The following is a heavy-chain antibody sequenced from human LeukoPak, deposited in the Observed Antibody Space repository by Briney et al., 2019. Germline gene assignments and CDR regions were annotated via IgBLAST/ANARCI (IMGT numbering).Heavy chain of an antibody. CDR1: GDSISSGGYY. V-gene: IGHV4-30-2*01. Sequence: SETLSLTCTVSGDSISSGGYYWSWIRQPPGKRLEWIGYIYHSGSTYYNPSLKSRVTISVDRSKNQFSLKLSSVTAADTAVYYCARSSSPAFDIWGQGTMVTVSS. D-gene: IGHD2-2*01. J-gene: IGHJ3*02. CDR3: ARSSSPAFDI. CDR2: IYHSGST.